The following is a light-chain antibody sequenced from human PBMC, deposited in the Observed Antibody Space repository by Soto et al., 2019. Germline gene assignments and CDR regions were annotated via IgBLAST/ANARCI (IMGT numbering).Light chain of an antibody. J-gene: IGKJ4*01. Sequence: EIVLTQSPATLYLSPGDRATLSCRASQSVDWYVAWYQQKPGQAPRLLIYDALKRATGTPDRFSGSGSGTDFTLTISRLEPEDFAVYYCQQRNQWPPVTFGGGTRVEIK. CDR3: QQRNQWPPVT. CDR1: QSVDWY. CDR2: DAL. V-gene: IGKV3-11*01.